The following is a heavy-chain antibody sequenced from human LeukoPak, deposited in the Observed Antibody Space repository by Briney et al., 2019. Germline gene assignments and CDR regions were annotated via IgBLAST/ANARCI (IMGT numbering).Heavy chain of an antibody. CDR1: GGSFSGYY. CDR3: ARGRTTYDYVWGSYRPPDY. J-gene: IGHJ4*02. CDR2: INHRGST. D-gene: IGHD3-16*02. V-gene: IGHV4-34*01. Sequence: SETLSLTCAVYGGSFSGYYWNWIRQPPGKGLEWIGEINHRGSTNYNPSLKRQVTISVDTSKNQFSLKLSSVTAADTAVYYCARGRTTYDYVWGSYRPPDYWGQGTLVTVSS.